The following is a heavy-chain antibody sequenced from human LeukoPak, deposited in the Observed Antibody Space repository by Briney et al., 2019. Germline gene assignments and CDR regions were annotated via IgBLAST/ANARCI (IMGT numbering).Heavy chain of an antibody. J-gene: IGHJ4*02. D-gene: IGHD6-19*01. Sequence: SVKVSCKASGGTFSSYAISWVRQAPGQGLEWMGGIIPIFGTENYAQKFQGRVTITADESTSTAYMELSSLRSEDTAVYYCARDNHLDSSGATPFDYWGQGTLVTVSS. V-gene: IGHV1-69*13. CDR1: GGTFSSYA. CDR3: ARDNHLDSSGATPFDY. CDR2: IIPIFGTE.